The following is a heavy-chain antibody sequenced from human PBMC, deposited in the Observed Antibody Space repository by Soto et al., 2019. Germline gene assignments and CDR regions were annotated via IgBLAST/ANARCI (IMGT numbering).Heavy chain of an antibody. J-gene: IGHJ6*03. CDR3: ARSAVYYYYYYMDV. CDR2: VNPNSGGT. V-gene: IGHV1-2*04. CDR1: GYTFTGYY. Sequence: ASVKVSCKASGYTFTGYYMHWVRQAPGQGLEWMGWVNPNSGGTNYAQKFQGWVTMTRDTSISTAYMELSRLRSDDTAVYYCARSAVYYYYYYMDVWGKGTTVTVSS.